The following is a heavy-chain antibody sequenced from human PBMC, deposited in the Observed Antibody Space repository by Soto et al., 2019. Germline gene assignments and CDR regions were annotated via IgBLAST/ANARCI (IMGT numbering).Heavy chain of an antibody. CDR1: GGSMSSYY. CDR3: ARADPDAYVGD. CDR2: ISYSGST. D-gene: IGHD2-15*01. J-gene: IGHJ4*02. Sequence: SETLSLTCTVSGGSMSSYYWTWLRQSPGRGLEWIGYISYSGSTYYNPSLKSRVTISADTSKNQFSLRMNSMIAADTAVYYCARADPDAYVGDWGQGTVVTVSS. V-gene: IGHV4-59*01.